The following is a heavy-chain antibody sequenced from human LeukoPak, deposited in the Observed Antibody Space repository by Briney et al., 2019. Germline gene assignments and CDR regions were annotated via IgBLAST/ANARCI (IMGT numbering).Heavy chain of an antibody. CDR2: FDPEDGET. Sequence: ASVKVSCKVSGYTLTELSMHWVRQAPGKGLEWMGSFDPEDGETIYAQKFQGRVTMTEDTSTDTAYMELSSLRPEDTAVYYCATVKCSSTSCYNDYWGQGTLVTVSS. CDR3: ATVKCSSTSCYNDY. V-gene: IGHV1-24*01. CDR1: GYTLTELS. J-gene: IGHJ4*02. D-gene: IGHD2-2*02.